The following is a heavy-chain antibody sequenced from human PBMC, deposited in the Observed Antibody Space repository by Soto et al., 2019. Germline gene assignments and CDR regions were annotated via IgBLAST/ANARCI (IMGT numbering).Heavy chain of an antibody. CDR3: ARGRRRDCYNFHY. CDR2: MNPNSGNT. Sequence: QVQLVQSGAEVKKPGASVKVSCKASGYTFTSYDINWVRQATGQGLEWRGWMNPNSGNTGYAQKFQGRVNMTSNTSKSTAYRELSSLKSEDTAVYYCARGRRRDCYNFHYWGQGTLVTLSS. V-gene: IGHV1-8*01. D-gene: IGHD2-21*01. CDR1: GYTFTSYD. J-gene: IGHJ4*02.